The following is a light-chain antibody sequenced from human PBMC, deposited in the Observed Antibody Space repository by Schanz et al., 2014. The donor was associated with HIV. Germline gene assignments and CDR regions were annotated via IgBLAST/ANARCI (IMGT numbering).Light chain of an antibody. CDR1: QSINSW. J-gene: IGKJ1*01. V-gene: IGKV1-5*03. Sequence: DIQMTQSPPTLSASVGDRVTITCRASQSINSWLAWYQQQPGKAPKLLIYTASSLQSGVPSRFSGSGSGTEFSLTISSLQPEDFATYYCLQDYSYPRTFGQGTKVEIK. CDR2: TAS. CDR3: LQDYSYPRT.